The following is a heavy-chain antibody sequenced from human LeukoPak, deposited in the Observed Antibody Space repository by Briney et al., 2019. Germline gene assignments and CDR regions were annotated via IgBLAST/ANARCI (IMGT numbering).Heavy chain of an antibody. CDR1: GGSISSYY. Sequence: SETLSLTCTVSGGSISSYYWSWIRQPPGKGLEWIGYIYHSGRTYYNPSLKSRVTISVDTSKSQFSLKLSSVTAADTAVYFCARWGGGRLAAFDYWGPGTLVTVSS. CDR2: IYHSGRT. J-gene: IGHJ4*02. D-gene: IGHD2-15*01. V-gene: IGHV4-59*01. CDR3: ARWGGGRLAAFDY.